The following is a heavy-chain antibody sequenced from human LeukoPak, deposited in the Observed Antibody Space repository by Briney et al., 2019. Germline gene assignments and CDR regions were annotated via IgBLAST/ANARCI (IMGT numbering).Heavy chain of an antibody. V-gene: IGHV3-23*01. CDR3: AKHLYYYDSSGYYDY. CDR2: ISGSGGST. D-gene: IGHD3-22*01. Sequence: GASLRLSCAASGFTFSSYAMSWVRQAPGKGLQWVSAISGSGGSTYYADSVKGWFTISRDNSKNTLYLQMNSLRAEDTAVYYCAKHLYYYDSSGYYDYWGQGTLVTVSS. CDR1: GFTFSSYA. J-gene: IGHJ4*02.